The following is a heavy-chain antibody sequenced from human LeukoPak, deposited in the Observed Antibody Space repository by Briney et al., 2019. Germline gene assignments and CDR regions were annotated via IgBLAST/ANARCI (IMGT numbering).Heavy chain of an antibody. CDR3: AKDQGIYGSGGGDY. V-gene: IGHV3-23*01. J-gene: IGHJ4*02. D-gene: IGHD3-10*01. CDR2: ISGSGGST. Sequence: GGSLRLSCAASGFTFSSYAMSWVRQAPGKGLEWVSAISGSGGSTYYAESVKGRFTISRDNSKNTLYLQMNSLRAEDRAVYCCAKDQGIYGSGGGDYWGQGTLVTVSS. CDR1: GFTFSSYA.